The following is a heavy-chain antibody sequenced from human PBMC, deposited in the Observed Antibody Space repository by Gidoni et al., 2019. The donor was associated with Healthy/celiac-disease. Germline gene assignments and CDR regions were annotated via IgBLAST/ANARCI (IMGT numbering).Heavy chain of an antibody. CDR3: TTGNYYDSSGYYFWNY. V-gene: IGHV3-15*01. CDR2: IKSKTDGGTT. D-gene: IGHD3-22*01. CDR1: GFTFRNAW. Sequence: EVQLVESGGGLVKPGGSLRLSCAASGFTFRNAWMSWVRQAPGKGLEWVGRIKSKTDGGTTDYAAPVKGRFTISRDDSKNMLYLQMNSLKTEDTAVYYCTTGNYYDSSGYYFWNYWGQGTLVTVSS. J-gene: IGHJ4*02.